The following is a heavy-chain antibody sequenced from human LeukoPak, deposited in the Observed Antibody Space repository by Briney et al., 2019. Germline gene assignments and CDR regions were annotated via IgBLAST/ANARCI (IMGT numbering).Heavy chain of an antibody. D-gene: IGHD3-10*01. CDR2: INHSGST. CDR3: ARDGVLLWFGDNDAFDI. V-gene: IGHV4-34*01. J-gene: IGHJ3*02. Sequence: SETLSLTCAVYGGSFSGYYWSWIRQPPGKGLEWIGEINHSGSTNYNPSLKSRVTISVDTSKNQFSLNVTSVTAADTAIYYCARDGVLLWFGDNDAFDIWGQGTMVTVSS. CDR1: GGSFSGYY.